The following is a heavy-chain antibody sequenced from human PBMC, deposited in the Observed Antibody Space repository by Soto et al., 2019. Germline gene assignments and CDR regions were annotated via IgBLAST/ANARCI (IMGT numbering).Heavy chain of an antibody. J-gene: IGHJ2*01. CDR3: ARESHDILTGPPWVWYFDL. D-gene: IGHD3-9*01. CDR1: GESFSGYY. Sequence: QVQLQQWGEGPLRPLETLSLTCGVSGESFSGYYWAWIRQSPGKGLERIGEINDRGSINYNPSLKSRVSISVDTSKNHFSLNVRSVTSADTAVYYCARESHDILTGPPWVWYFDLWGRGTLVTVSS. CDR2: INDRGSI. V-gene: IGHV4-34*01.